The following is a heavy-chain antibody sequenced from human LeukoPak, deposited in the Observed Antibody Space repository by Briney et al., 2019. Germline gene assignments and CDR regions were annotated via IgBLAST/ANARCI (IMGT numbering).Heavy chain of an antibody. CDR3: AKTPKSGYPPYFYYYGMDV. CDR2: TSGSGGST. CDR1: GFTVSSYA. J-gene: IGHJ6*02. D-gene: IGHD3-3*01. Sequence: PGGSLRLSCAASGFTVSSYAMSWVRQAPGKGLEWVSGTSGSGGSTYYADSVKGRFTISRDNSKNTLFLQMNSLRAEDTAIYYCAKTPKSGYPPYFYYYGMDVWGQGTTVTVSS. V-gene: IGHV3-23*01.